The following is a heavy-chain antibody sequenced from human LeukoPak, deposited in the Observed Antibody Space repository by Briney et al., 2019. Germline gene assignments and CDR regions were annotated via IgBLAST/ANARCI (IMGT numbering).Heavy chain of an antibody. Sequence: ASVKVSCKASGYTFTGYYMHWVRQAPGQGLEWMGWINPNSGGTNYAQKFQGRVTMTRDTSISTAYMELSRLRSDDTAVYYCASDFNYYDSSGYYPFDYWGQGTLVTVSS. J-gene: IGHJ4*02. CDR1: GYTFTGYY. CDR2: INPNSGGT. D-gene: IGHD3-22*01. CDR3: ASDFNYYDSSGYYPFDY. V-gene: IGHV1-2*02.